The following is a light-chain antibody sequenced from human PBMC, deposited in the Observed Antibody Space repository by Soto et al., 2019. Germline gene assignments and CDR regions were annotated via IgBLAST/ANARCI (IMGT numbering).Light chain of an antibody. CDR1: QSVSSSY. CDR2: GAS. Sequence: EIVLTQSPGTLSLSPGERATLSCRASQSVSSSYLAWYQQKPVQAPRRLIYGASSRATGIPDRFSGSGSGTDFALTISRLEPEDFAVYYCQQYGSSSLTFGGGTKVEIK. CDR3: QQYGSSSLT. J-gene: IGKJ4*01. V-gene: IGKV3-20*01.